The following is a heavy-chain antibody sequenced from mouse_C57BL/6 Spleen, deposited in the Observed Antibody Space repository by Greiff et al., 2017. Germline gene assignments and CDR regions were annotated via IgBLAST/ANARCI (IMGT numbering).Heavy chain of an antibody. D-gene: IGHD2-3*01. CDR3: ARGNYDGYYGYAMDY. V-gene: IGHV1-4*01. CDR1: GYTFTSYT. CDR2: INPSSGYT. J-gene: IGHJ4*01. Sequence: LQQSGAELARPGASVKMSCKASGYTFTSYTMHWVKQRPGQGLEWIGYINPSSGYTKYNQKFKGKATLTADKSSSTAYMQLSSLTSEDSAVYYCARGNYDGYYGYAMDYWGQGTSVTVSS.